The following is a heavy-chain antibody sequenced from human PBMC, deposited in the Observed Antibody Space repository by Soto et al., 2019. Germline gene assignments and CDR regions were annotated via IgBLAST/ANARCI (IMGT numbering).Heavy chain of an antibody. CDR3: ANLLGGGTDFDY. CDR2: ISGSGGST. V-gene: IGHV3-23*01. Sequence: EVQLLESGGHLVQPGGSLRLSCAASGFTFSSYAMSWVRQAPGKELEWVSAISGSGGSTYYADSVKGRFTISRDNFKNTLYLQMNSLRAEDTAIYYCANLLGGGTDFDYWGQGTLVTVSS. CDR1: GFTFSSYA. D-gene: IGHD2-15*01. J-gene: IGHJ4*02.